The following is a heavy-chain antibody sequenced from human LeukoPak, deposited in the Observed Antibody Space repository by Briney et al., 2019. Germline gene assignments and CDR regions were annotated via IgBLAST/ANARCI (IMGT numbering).Heavy chain of an antibody. D-gene: IGHD6-13*01. CDR1: GFTFSSYS. V-gene: IGHV3-21*04. CDR2: ISNSSSYI. J-gene: IGHJ4*02. Sequence: GGSLRLSCAASGFTFSSYSMNWVRQAPGKGLRWVSSISNSSSYIYYADSVKGRFTISRDNSKNTLYLQMNSLRAEDTAVYQCVKESSSSSWPYYLDSWGQGTLVTVSS. CDR3: VKESSSSSWPYYLDS.